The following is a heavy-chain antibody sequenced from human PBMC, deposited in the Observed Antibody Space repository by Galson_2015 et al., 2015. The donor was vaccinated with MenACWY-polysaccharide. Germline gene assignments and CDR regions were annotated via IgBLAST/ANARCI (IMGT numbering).Heavy chain of an antibody. Sequence: SLRLSCAASGFTFSSYAMSWVRQAPGKGLEWVSAISGSGGSTYYADSVKGRFTISRGNSKNTLYLQMNSLRAEDTAVHYCAKRGPFGVVRLYYFDYWGQGTLVTVSS. V-gene: IGHV3-23*01. J-gene: IGHJ4*02. CDR1: GFTFSSYA. D-gene: IGHD3-3*01. CDR2: ISGSGGST. CDR3: AKRGPFGVVRLYYFDY.